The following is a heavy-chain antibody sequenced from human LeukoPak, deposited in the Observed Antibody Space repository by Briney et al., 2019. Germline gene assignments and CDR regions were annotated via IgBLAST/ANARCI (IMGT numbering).Heavy chain of an antibody. CDR3: ARGRADVVPFDY. D-gene: IGHD2-2*01. Sequence: SETLSLTCTVSSGSISSYYWSWIRQPPGKGLECIGYIYTSGTTNYNPSLESRVTISVDTSKNQFSLKLSSVTAADTAVYYCARGRADVVPFDYWGQGTLVTVSS. CDR1: SGSISSYY. V-gene: IGHV4-4*09. CDR2: IYTSGTT. J-gene: IGHJ4*02.